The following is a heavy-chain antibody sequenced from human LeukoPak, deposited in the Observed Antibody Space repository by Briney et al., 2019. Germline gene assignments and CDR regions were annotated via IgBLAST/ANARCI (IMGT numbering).Heavy chain of an antibody. CDR2: INGRGDST. D-gene: IGHD4-17*01. CDR1: GFTFSSYS. J-gene: IGHJ4*02. Sequence: GGSLRLSCAASGFTFSSYSMNWVRQAPGKGLEWVSAINGRGDSTFYADSVKGQFTISRDNSKSTVYLQMNSLRADDTAVYYCAKERQTGDYFTSDFWGQGTLVTVSS. V-gene: IGHV3-23*01. CDR3: AKERQTGDYFTSDF.